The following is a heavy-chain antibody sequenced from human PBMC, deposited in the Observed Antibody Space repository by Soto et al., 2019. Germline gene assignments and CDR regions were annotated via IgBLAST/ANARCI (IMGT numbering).Heavy chain of an antibody. Sequence: EVQLLESGGGLVQPGGSQRLSCAASGFTFSSYAMSWVRQAPGKGLEWVSAISGSGSSTYYADSVKGRFTISRDNSKNTLYLQMNSLRAEDTALYYCVKGRPYYDFWSGYSSLFDYWGQGTLVTVSS. CDR2: ISGSGSST. J-gene: IGHJ4*02. D-gene: IGHD3-3*01. V-gene: IGHV3-23*01. CDR3: VKGRPYYDFWSGYSSLFDY. CDR1: GFTFSSYA.